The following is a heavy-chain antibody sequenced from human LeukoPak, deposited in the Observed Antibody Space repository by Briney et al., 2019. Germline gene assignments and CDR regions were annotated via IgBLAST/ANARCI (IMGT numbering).Heavy chain of an antibody. CDR3: ARGASGNDDSSGRLFDP. J-gene: IGHJ5*02. Sequence: GGSLRLSCAASVFTFSDYYMSWIRQAPGKGLEWVSYISSSSSYTNYADSVKGRFTISRDNVKNSQYLQMNSLRAEDTAVYYWARGASGNDDSSGRLFDPWGQGALVTVSS. D-gene: IGHD3-22*01. V-gene: IGHV3-11*06. CDR2: ISSSSSYT. CDR1: VFTFSDYY.